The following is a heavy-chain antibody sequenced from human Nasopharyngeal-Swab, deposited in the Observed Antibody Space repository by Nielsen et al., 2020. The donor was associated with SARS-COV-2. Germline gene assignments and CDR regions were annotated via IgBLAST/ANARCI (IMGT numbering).Heavy chain of an antibody. CDR3: ARGTAVILYCGGDCYPGYFQH. V-gene: IGHV4-34*01. CDR2: INHSGST. D-gene: IGHD2-21*02. CDR1: GGSFSGYY. Sequence: GSLRLSCAVYGGSFSGYYWSWIRQPPGKGLEWIGEINHSGSTNYNPSLKSRVTISVDMSKNQFSLKLSSVTAADTAVYYCARGTAVILYCGGDCYPGYFQHWGQGTLVTVSS. J-gene: IGHJ1*01.